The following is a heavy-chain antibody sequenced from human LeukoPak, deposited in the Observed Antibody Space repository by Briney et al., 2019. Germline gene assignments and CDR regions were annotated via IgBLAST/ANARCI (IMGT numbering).Heavy chain of an antibody. Sequence: GSLKLSCAAPGFTFSSYEMNWVRQAPGKGLGWVSYISSSGSTMYYADSVKGRFTISRDNAKNSLYLQMNSLRAEDTAVYYCARDRYSNFDYWGQGTLVTVSS. J-gene: IGHJ4*02. CDR1: GFTFSSYE. D-gene: IGHD4-11*01. CDR3: ARDRYSNFDY. V-gene: IGHV3-48*03. CDR2: ISSSGSTM.